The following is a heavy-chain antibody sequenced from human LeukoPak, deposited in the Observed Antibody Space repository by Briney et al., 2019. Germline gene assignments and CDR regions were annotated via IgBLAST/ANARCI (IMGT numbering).Heavy chain of an antibody. CDR3: AGKGVIITFLPGAFDY. CDR1: GESFSGYY. CDR2: INHSGST. D-gene: IGHD3-10*01. J-gene: IGHJ4*02. Sequence: SETLSLICAVYGESFSGYYWSWIRQPPGKGLEWIGEINHSGSTNYNPSLKSRVTISVDTSKNQFSLKLSSVTAADTAVYYCAGKGVIITFLPGAFDYWGQGTLVTVSS. V-gene: IGHV4-34*01.